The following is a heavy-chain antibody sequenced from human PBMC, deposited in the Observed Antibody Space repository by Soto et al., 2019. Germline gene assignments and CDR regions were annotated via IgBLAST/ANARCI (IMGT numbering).Heavy chain of an antibody. CDR1: GGSISGSSYY. V-gene: IGHV4-39*01. CDR3: MLGSGWKDFDY. J-gene: IGHJ4*02. Sequence: QLQLQESGPGLVKPSETLSLTCTVSGGSISGSSYYWGWIRQPPGKGLEWIGNTYYSGSTYYNPSLKSRVTISVDTSKNQFSLKLSSVTAADTAVYYCMLGSGWKDFDYWGQGTLVTVSS. CDR2: TYYSGST. D-gene: IGHD3-22*01.